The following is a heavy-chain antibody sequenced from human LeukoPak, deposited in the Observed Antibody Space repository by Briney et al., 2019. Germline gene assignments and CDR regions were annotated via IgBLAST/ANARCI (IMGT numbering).Heavy chain of an antibody. V-gene: IGHV3-9*01. CDR3: AKVNSAIIAARDYFDY. CDR1: GFTFDDYA. CDR2: ISWNSGSI. J-gene: IGHJ4*02. D-gene: IGHD6-6*01. Sequence: GGSLRLSCAASGFTFDDYAMHGVRQAPGKGLEWVSGISWNSGSIGYADSVKGRFTISRDNAKNSLYLQMNSLRAEDTALYYCAKVNSAIIAARDYFDYWGQGTLVTVSS.